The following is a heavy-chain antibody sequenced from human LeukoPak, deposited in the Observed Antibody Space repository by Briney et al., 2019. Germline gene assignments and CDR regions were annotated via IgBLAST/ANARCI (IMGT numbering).Heavy chain of an antibody. CDR1: GGSFSGYY. J-gene: IGHJ4*02. Sequence: SETLSLTCAVYGGSFSGYYWSWIRQPPGKGLEWIGEINHSGSTNYNPSLKSRVTISVGTSKNQFSLKLSSVTAADTAVYYCARGRLWTRARFDYWGQGTLVTVSS. CDR3: ARGRLWTRARFDY. D-gene: IGHD3-10*01. V-gene: IGHV4-34*01. CDR2: INHSGST.